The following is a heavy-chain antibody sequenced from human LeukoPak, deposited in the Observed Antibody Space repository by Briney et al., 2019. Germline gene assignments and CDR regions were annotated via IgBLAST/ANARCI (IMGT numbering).Heavy chain of an antibody. J-gene: IGHJ4*02. V-gene: IGHV4-39*07. CDR3: ARETRGSGWVNDY. D-gene: IGHD6-19*01. CDR2: ICYSGST. Sequence: SETLSLTCTVSGGSISSSSYYWGWIRQPPGKGLEWIGSICYSGSTYYNPSLKSRVTISVDTSRNQFSLKLSSVTAADTAAYYCARETRGSGWVNDYWGQGTLVTVSS. CDR1: GGSISSSSYY.